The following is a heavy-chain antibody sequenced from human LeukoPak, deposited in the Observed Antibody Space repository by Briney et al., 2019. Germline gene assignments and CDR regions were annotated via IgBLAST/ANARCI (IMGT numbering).Heavy chain of an antibody. CDR2: ISYDGSNK. J-gene: IGHJ4*02. V-gene: IGHV3-30*03. CDR3: ASLYYGGNNFDY. CDR1: GFTLSSYD. Sequence: GGSLRLSCAASGFTLSSYDMHWVRQAPGKGLEWVAVISYDGSNKYYADSVKGRFTISRDNSKNTLFLQMNSLRAEDTAVYYCASLYYGGNNFDYWGQGTLVTVSS. D-gene: IGHD4-23*01.